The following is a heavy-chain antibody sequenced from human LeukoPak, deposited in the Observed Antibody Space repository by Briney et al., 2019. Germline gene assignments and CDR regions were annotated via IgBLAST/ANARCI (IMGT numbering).Heavy chain of an antibody. V-gene: IGHV3-64*01. CDR1: GFTFSSYA. CDR2: ISSNGGST. D-gene: IGHD4-17*01. Sequence: GGSLRLSCAASGFTFSSYAMHWVRQAPGKGLEYVSAISSNGGSTYYAKSVKGRCTISRDNSKNTLYLQMGSLRAEDMAVYYCARDLGANDYGDDSPFGYWGQGTLVTVSP. CDR3: ARDLGANDYGDDSPFGY. J-gene: IGHJ4*02.